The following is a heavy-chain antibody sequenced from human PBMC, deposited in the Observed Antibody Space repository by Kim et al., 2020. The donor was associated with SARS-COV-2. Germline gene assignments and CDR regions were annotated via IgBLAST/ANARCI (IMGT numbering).Heavy chain of an antibody. J-gene: IGHJ5*02. CDR1: GGSISSYY. D-gene: IGHD6-13*01. V-gene: IGHV4-59*12. Sequence: SETLSLTCTVSGGSISSYYWSWIRQPPGKGLEWIGYIYNSGSTDYNPSLKSRVTILEDTSKNQFSLKVRSATAADTAAYYCAGAGYSRSRVDTGGKGTL. CDR3: AGAGYSRSRVDT. CDR2: IYNSGST.